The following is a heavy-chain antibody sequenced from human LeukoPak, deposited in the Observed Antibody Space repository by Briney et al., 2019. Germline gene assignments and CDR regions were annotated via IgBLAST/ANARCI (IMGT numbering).Heavy chain of an antibody. Sequence: VASVKVSCKASGGTFSSYAISWVRQAPGQGLEWVGGIIPIFGTANYAQKFQGRVTITADKSTSTAYMELSSLRSEDTAVYYCARGLGDYGDCVDCLYFDYWGQGTLVTVSS. D-gene: IGHD4-17*01. CDR1: GGTFSSYA. CDR3: ARGLGDYGDCVDCLYFDY. V-gene: IGHV1-69*06. CDR2: IIPIFGTA. J-gene: IGHJ4*02.